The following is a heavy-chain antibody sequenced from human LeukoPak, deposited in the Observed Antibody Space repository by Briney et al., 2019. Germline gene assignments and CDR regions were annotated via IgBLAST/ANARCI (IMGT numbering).Heavy chain of an antibody. J-gene: IGHJ4*02. CDR1: GFTFSDYY. CDR3: ASSIYDSSGPRSDY. V-gene: IGHV3-11*01. D-gene: IGHD3-22*01. Sequence: GGSLRLSCAASGFTFSDYYMSWIRQAPGKGLEWVSYISGSGSTIYYADSVKGRFTISRDNAKNSLYLQMNSLRAEDTAVYYCASSIYDSSGPRSDYWGQGTLVTVSS. CDR2: ISGSGSTI.